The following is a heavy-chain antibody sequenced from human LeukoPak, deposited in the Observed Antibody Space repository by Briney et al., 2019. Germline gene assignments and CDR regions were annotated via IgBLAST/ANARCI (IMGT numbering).Heavy chain of an antibody. J-gene: IGHJ4*02. CDR2: ISGSGADT. D-gene: IGHD4-17*01. CDR3: AKVSRNDYGDYEAPYFFDY. Sequence: GGSLRLSCAASGFTFSSYAMSWVRQAPGKGLEWVSVISGSGADTYYADSVKGRFTIPRDNSKNTLYLQMNSLRADDTAVYYCAKVSRNDYGDYEAPYFFDYWGQGTLVTVSS. CDR1: GFTFSSYA. V-gene: IGHV3-23*01.